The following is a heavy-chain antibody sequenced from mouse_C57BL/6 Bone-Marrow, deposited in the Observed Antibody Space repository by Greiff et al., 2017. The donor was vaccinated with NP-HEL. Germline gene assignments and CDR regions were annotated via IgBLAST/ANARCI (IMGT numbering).Heavy chain of an antibody. Sequence: QVQLQQPGAELVKPGASVKLSCKASGYTFTSYWMQWVKQRPGQGLEWIGEIDPSDSYTNYNQKFKGKATLTVDTSSSTAYMQLSSLTSEDSAVYYCARGDYAYYWGQGTLVTVSA. CDR1: GYTFTSYW. D-gene: IGHD2-2*01. CDR3: ARGDYAYY. V-gene: IGHV1-50*01. CDR2: IDPSDSYT. J-gene: IGHJ3*01.